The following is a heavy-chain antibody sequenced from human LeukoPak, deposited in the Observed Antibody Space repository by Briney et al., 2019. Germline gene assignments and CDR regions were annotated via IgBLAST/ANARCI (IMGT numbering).Heavy chain of an antibody. V-gene: IGHV3-23*01. CDR3: AKDIVTAYGSGSSLGHFDY. CDR1: GFTFSSYA. D-gene: IGHD3-10*01. CDR2: ISGSGGST. J-gene: IGHJ4*02. Sequence: PGGSLRLSCAASGFTFSSYAMSWVRQAPGKGLGWVSAISGSGGSTYYADSVKGRFTISRDNSKNTLYLQMNSLRAEDTAVYYCAKDIVTAYGSGSSLGHFDYWGQGTLVTVSS.